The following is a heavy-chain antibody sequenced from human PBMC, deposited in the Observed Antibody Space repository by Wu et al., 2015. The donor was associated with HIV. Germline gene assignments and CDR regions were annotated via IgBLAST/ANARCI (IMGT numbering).Heavy chain of an antibody. J-gene: IGHJ4*02. CDR3: SSEHGH. D-gene: IGHD5-24*01. CDR1: RYTFTDHY. CDR2: INPKNGVT. V-gene: IGHV1-2*04. Sequence: VQSGAEVKKPGASVKVSCKASRYTFTDHYIHWVRQAPGQGLEWMGWINPKNGVTRYTQKFQGWVTLTRDTSISTAYMEVNALGSDDTAVFYCSSEHGHWGQGTLVTVSS.